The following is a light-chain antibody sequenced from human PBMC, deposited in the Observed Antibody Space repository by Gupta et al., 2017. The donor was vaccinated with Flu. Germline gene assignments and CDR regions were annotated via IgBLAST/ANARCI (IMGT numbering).Light chain of an antibody. CDR3: QQRGVWPRIT. Sequence: EVVLTQSPATLSLSPGQRVTLSCRASQSVIDNIAWYQQKPGQSPTLLIYDASTRATGIPARFSGSGSGTDFTLTINALEPEDFAVYYCQQRGVWPRITFGQGTRLDIK. CDR2: DAS. J-gene: IGKJ5*01. CDR1: QSVIDN. V-gene: IGKV3-11*01.